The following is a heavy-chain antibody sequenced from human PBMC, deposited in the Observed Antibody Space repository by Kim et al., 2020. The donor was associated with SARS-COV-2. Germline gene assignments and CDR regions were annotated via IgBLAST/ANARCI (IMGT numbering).Heavy chain of an antibody. V-gene: IGHV3-64*01. CDR3: ARASGYIEGIDY. CDR2: ISSNGGST. D-gene: IGHD5-18*01. J-gene: IGHJ4*02. CDR1: GFTFSSYA. Sequence: GGSLRLSCAASGFTFSSYAMHWVRQAPGKGLEWVSAISSNGGSTYYANSVKGRFTISRDNSKNTLYLQMGSLRAEDMAVYYCARASGYIEGIDYWGQGTRVTVSS.